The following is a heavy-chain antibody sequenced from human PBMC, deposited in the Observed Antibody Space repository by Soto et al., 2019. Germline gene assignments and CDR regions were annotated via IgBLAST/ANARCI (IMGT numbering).Heavy chain of an antibody. J-gene: IGHJ5*02. CDR3: ARGDCSSTSGYRYWFDP. Sequence: SQTLSLTCAISGDSVSSNSAAWNWIRQSPSRGLEWLGRTYYRSKWYNDYAVSVKSRITINPDTSKNQFSLQLNSVTPEDTAVYYCARGDCSSTSGYRYWFDPWGQGTLVTVSS. CDR2: TYYRSKWYN. CDR1: GDSVSSNSAA. V-gene: IGHV6-1*01. D-gene: IGHD2-2*02.